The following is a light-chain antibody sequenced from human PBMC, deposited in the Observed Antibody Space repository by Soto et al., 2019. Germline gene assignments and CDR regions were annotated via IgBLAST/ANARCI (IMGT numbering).Light chain of an antibody. CDR2: AAS. CDR1: QGVSAY. CDR3: QQRTNWPPFS. J-gene: IGKJ2*03. V-gene: IGKV1-39*01. Sequence: DIQMTQSPSSLSASVGDRVTITCRASQGVSAYLIWYQQRQGRAPKLLIYAASNLLSGVPSRFSGSGSGTNFTLTISSLEPEDFAVYYCQQRTNWPPFSFGQGTKLEIK.